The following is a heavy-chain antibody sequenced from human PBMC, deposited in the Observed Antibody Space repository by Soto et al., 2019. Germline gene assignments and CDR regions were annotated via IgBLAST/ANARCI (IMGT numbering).Heavy chain of an antibody. Sequence: PSETLSLTCAVSGGSISSSNGWSWVRQPPGKGLEWIGEIYHSGSTNYNPSLKSRVTISVDKSKNQFSLKLSSVTAADTAVYYCARVVGGYYYGMDVWGQGTTVTVSS. D-gene: IGHD2-2*01. J-gene: IGHJ6*02. CDR3: ARVVGGYYYGMDV. CDR2: IYHSGST. V-gene: IGHV4-4*02. CDR1: GGSISSSNG.